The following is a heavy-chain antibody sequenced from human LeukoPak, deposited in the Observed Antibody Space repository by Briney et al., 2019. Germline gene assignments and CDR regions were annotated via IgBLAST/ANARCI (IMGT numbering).Heavy chain of an antibody. J-gene: IGHJ3*02. D-gene: IGHD5-18*01. V-gene: IGHV4-59*08. CDR1: GVSMNNYH. CDR2: SHNNGES. CDR3: VRQPGSTAAFDT. Sequence: SETLSLTCIVSGVSMNNYHWSWIRQTPGKGLEWIAYSHNNGESRYNPSLKSRITISVYTSKSEFTLKLSSVTAADTAIYYCVRQPGSTAAFDTWGQGTMVTVS.